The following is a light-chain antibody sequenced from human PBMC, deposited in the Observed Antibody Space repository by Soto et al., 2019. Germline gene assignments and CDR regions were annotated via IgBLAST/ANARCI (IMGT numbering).Light chain of an antibody. Sequence: EIVLTQSPATLSLSPGERATLSCRASQSVSSYLAWYQQKPGQAPRLLIYDASNRATGIPARFCGGGSGTDFTLTISSLEPEDFAVYYCQQRSNWRITFGQGTRLQIK. CDR1: QSVSSY. J-gene: IGKJ5*01. CDR2: DAS. CDR3: QQRSNWRIT. V-gene: IGKV3-11*01.